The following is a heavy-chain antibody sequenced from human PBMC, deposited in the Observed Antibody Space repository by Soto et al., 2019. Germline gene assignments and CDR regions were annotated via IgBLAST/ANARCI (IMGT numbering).Heavy chain of an antibody. CDR1: GGTFCSYT. V-gene: IGHV1-69*04. Sequence: GASVKVSCKASGGTFCSYTISWVRQAPGQGLEWMGRIIPILGIANYAQKFQGRVTITADKSTSTAYMELSSLRSEDTAVYYCAREVGVVVTARTFDPWGQGTLVTVSS. J-gene: IGHJ5*02. D-gene: IGHD2-21*02. CDR3: AREVGVVVTARTFDP. CDR2: IIPILGIA.